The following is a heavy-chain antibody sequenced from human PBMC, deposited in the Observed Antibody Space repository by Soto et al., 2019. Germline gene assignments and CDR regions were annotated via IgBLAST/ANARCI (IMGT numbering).Heavy chain of an antibody. Sequence: SVKVSCKASGDTFSSHALSWVRQAPGQGLEWMGGIIPIFDARTYAQKFQGRVTISADKSTKTGYMELSSLTSEDTAVYYCARGIPWIQLWPYYFDHWGKGTPVTVSS. D-gene: IGHD5-18*01. CDR1: GDTFSSHA. CDR2: IIPIFDAR. V-gene: IGHV1-69*06. CDR3: ARGIPWIQLWPYYFDH. J-gene: IGHJ4*02.